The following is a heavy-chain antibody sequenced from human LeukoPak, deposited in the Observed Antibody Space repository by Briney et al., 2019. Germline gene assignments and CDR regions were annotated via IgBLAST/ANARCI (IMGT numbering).Heavy chain of an antibody. CDR3: ARSPSGYRFDS. D-gene: IGHD3-22*01. J-gene: IGHJ4*02. CDR2: ISNSGST. CDR1: GGSINRDTFF. V-gene: IGHV4-61*01. Sequence: SETLSLTCAVSGGSINRDTFFWTWIQKPPGKGLEWIGYISNSGSTNYHPSLKSRVTISSDTSKTQFTLKLTSVTAADTAVYYCARSPSGYRFDSWGQGTLVTVSS.